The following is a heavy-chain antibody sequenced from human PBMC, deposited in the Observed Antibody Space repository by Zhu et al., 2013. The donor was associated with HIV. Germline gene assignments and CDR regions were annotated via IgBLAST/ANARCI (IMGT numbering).Heavy chain of an antibody. CDR2: MNPKSGNT. CDR3: ASDLWEKAFDI. J-gene: IGHJ3*02. V-gene: IGHV1-8*01. Sequence: QVHLVQSGAEVRKPGASVKVSCKASGYTFTNYDINWVRQATGQGLEWMGWMNPKSGNTGYAQKFQGRVTMTRNTSIRTAYMDLRSLVSDDTAVYYCASDLWEKAFDIWGRGTKVTVS. CDR1: GYTFTNYD. D-gene: IGHD1-26*01.